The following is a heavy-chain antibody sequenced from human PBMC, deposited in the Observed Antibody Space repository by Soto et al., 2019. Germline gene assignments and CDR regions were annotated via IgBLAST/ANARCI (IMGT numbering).Heavy chain of an antibody. J-gene: IGHJ6*02. CDR1: GGTFSSYA. Sequence: GASVKVSCKASGGTFSSYAISWVRQAPGQGLEWMGGIIPIFGTANYAQKFQGRVTITADKSTSTAYMELSSLRSEDTAVYYCARAREGVPAAKYYYGMDVWGQGTTVTVSS. V-gene: IGHV1-69*06. D-gene: IGHD2-2*01. CDR2: IIPIFGTA. CDR3: ARAREGVPAAKYYYGMDV.